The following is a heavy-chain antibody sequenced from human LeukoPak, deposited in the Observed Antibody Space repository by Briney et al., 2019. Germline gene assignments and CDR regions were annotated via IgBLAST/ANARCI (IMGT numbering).Heavy chain of an antibody. CDR1: GGSISSYY. V-gene: IGHV4-59*01. Sequence: SETLSLTCTVSGGSISSYYWSWIRQPPGKGLEWIGHIYYSGSTNYNPSLKSRVTISVDTSKNQFSLKLSSVTAADTAVYYCARDRGDSSSSRDYYGMDVWGQGTTVTVSS. J-gene: IGHJ6*02. CDR2: IYYSGST. D-gene: IGHD6-6*01. CDR3: ARDRGDSSSSRDYYGMDV.